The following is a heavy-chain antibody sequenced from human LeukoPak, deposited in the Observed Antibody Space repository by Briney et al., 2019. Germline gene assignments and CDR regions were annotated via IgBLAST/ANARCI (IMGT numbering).Heavy chain of an antibody. CDR3: ARDYWWNYDY. D-gene: IGHD1-7*01. J-gene: IGHJ4*02. CDR1: GFTFSDYV. V-gene: IGHV3-30-3*01. CDR2: ISKDGIDK. Sequence: PGGSLRLSCEASGFTFSDYVMHWVRQAPGKGLEWVAVISKDGIDKYYPGSVRGRFTISRDNSKNTIYLQMDSLRAEDTAIYYCARDYWWNYDYWGQGTLVTVSS.